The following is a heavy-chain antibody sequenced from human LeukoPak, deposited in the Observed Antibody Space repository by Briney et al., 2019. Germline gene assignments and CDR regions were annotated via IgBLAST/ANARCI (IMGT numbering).Heavy chain of an antibody. Sequence: SETLSLTCTVSGGSISSYYWSWIRQPAGKGLEWIGRIYTSGSTNYNPSLKSRVTMSVDTSKNQFSLKLSSVTAADTAVYYCASGGYYYGSGSSFDYWGQGTLVTVSS. V-gene: IGHV4-4*07. CDR2: IYTSGST. CDR3: ASGGYYYGSGSSFDY. D-gene: IGHD3-10*01. CDR1: GGSISSYY. J-gene: IGHJ4*02.